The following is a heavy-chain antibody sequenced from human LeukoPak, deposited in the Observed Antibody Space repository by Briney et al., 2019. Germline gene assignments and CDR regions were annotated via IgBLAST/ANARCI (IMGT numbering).Heavy chain of an antibody. J-gene: IGHJ3*02. Sequence: GGSLILSCADSGFTFSSYDMNWVRQAPRKGKEWVSSISTSSAYIDYADSEKGRLTVSRNNAKNSVYLQMTSLRADAAAVYYCATSGAYEISWAFNIWGQGTMVAVSS. V-gene: IGHV3-21*01. CDR2: ISTSSAYI. CDR3: ATSGAYEISWAFNI. CDR1: GFTFSSYD. D-gene: IGHD5-12*01.